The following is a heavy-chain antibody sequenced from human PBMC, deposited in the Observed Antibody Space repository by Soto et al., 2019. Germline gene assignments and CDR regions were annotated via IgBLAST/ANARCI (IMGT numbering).Heavy chain of an antibody. CDR2: ISYDGSNK. CDR1: GFTFSSYA. D-gene: IGHD2-15*01. V-gene: IGHV3-30-3*01. CDR3: ARGWPYCSGGSCYSARALFDY. Sequence: PGGSLRLSCAASGFTFSSYAMHWVRQAPGKGLGWVAVISYDGSNKYYADSVKGRFTISRDNSKNTLYLQMNSLRAEDTAVYYCARGWPYCSGGSCYSARALFDYWGQGTLVTVSS. J-gene: IGHJ4*02.